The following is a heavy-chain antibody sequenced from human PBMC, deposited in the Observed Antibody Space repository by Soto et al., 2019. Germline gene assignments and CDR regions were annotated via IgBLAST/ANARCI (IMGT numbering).Heavy chain of an antibody. Sequence: GPVKVSCKVSGYTLTELSMHWVRQAPGKGLEWMGGFDPEDGETIYAQKFQGRVTMTEDTSTDTAYMELSSLRSEDTAVYYCATRGDFWSGYPSGGWGQGTLVTVSS. V-gene: IGHV1-24*01. D-gene: IGHD3-3*01. CDR1: GYTLTELS. CDR3: ATRGDFWSGYPSGG. CDR2: FDPEDGET. J-gene: IGHJ4*02.